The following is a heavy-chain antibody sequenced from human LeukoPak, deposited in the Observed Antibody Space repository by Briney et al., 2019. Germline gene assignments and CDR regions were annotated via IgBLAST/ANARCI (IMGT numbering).Heavy chain of an antibody. D-gene: IGHD2-15*01. CDR1: GYTFTGYY. Sequence: ASVKVSCKASGYTFTGYYMHWVRQARGQGLEWMGWINPNSGGTNYAQKFQGRVTMTRDTSISTAYMELSRLRSDDTAVYYCARVVKVATDAFDVWGQGTMVTVSS. CDR2: INPNSGGT. CDR3: ARVVKVATDAFDV. V-gene: IGHV1-2*02. J-gene: IGHJ3*01.